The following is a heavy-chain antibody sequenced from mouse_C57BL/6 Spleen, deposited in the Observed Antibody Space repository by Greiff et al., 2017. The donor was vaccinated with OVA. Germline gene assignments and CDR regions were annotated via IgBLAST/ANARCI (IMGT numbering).Heavy chain of an antibody. CDR3: ARSATVVLDY. J-gene: IGHJ2*01. V-gene: IGHV1-64*01. CDR2: IQPNSGST. Sequence: VQLQQPGAELVKPGASVKLSCKASGYTFTSYWMHWVKQRPGQGLEWIGMIQPNSGSTNYNEKFKSKATLTVDKSSSTAYMQLSSLTSEDSAVYYCARSATVVLDYWGQGTTLTVSS. D-gene: IGHD1-1*01. CDR1: GYTFTSYW.